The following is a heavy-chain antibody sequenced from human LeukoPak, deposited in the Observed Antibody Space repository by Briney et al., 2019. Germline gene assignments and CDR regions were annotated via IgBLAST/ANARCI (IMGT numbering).Heavy chain of an antibody. V-gene: IGHV3-48*03. CDR1: GFTFTNYE. D-gene: IGHD2-15*01. Sequence: GGSLRLSCAASGFTFTNYEMNWVRQAPGKGLEWVSYISSSGSATYDADSVKGRFTISRDNVRNSLHLQMNSLRAEDTAVYYCARERGYGYFDSWGQGTLVTVSS. J-gene: IGHJ4*02. CDR2: ISSSGSAT. CDR3: ARERGYGYFDS.